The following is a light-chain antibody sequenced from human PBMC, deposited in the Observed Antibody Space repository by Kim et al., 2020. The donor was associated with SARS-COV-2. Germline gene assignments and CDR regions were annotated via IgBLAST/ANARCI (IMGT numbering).Light chain of an antibody. CDR2: AAS. J-gene: IGKJ1*01. CDR3: QKYDIAPWT. Sequence: ASVGDRVTITCRASHASSHYLAWYQQKPGKVPKLLIYAASTLQSGVPSRFSGSGSGTDFTLTISSLQPEDVATYYCQKYDIAPWTFGQGTKVEIK. CDR1: HASSHY. V-gene: IGKV1-27*01.